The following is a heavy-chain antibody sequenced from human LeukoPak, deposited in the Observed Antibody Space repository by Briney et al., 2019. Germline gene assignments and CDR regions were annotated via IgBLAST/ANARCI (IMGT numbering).Heavy chain of an antibody. D-gene: IGHD3-3*01. CDR2: ITSSGGNT. CDR1: GFTFSYYD. V-gene: IGHV3-23*01. CDR3: ARGVGDFWSAYYGLDY. Sequence: GGSLRLSCAASGFTFSYYDLSWVRQAPGKGLEWVSGITSSGGNTYYTDSVKGRFTVSRDNSENTLYLQMNSLRAEDTAVYYCARGVGDFWSAYYGLDYWGQGTLVTVSS. J-gene: IGHJ4*02.